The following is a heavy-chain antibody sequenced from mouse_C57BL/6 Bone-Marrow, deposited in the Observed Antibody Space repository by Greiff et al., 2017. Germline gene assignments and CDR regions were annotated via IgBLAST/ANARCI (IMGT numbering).Heavy chain of an antibody. Sequence: VQLQQSGAELVKPGASVKMSCTASGYTFTSSWITWVKQRPGQGLEWIGAIYPGSGSTNYTEKFKSTATLTVDTSSSTAYMQLSSLTSEDSAVYNCASIATEVATGYYAMDYWGQGTSVTVSS. D-gene: IGHD1-1*01. CDR2: IYPGSGST. J-gene: IGHJ4*01. CDR3: ASIATEVATGYYAMDY. V-gene: IGHV1-55*01. CDR1: GYTFTSSW.